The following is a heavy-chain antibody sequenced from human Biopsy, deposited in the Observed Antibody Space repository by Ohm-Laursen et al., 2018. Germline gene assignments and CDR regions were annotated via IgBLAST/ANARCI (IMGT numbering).Heavy chain of an antibody. Sequence: PSETLSLTCSVSGASVKTSGYFWAWIRQRPGKGLEWIGYISYNERTHYNPSLTSRLAISLDTSNNRISLQLRSVSVADTAVYYCVREPKTGTAEAWYFDLWGRGSPVNVPS. D-gene: IGHD3-9*01. V-gene: IGHV4-31*03. J-gene: IGHJ2*01. CDR2: ISYNERT. CDR3: VREPKTGTAEAWYFDL. CDR1: GASVKTSGYF.